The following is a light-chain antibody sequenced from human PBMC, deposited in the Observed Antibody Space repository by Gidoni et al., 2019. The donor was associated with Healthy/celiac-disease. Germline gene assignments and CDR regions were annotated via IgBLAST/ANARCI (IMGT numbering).Light chain of an antibody. CDR3: QQSYSTLVT. CDR2: AAS. CDR1: QSISSY. Sequence: DIQLTQPPSSLSASVGDRVTITCRASQSISSYLNWYQQKPGKAPKLLIYAASSLQSGVPSRFSGSGSGTDFTLTISSLQPEDFAIYYCQQSYSTLVTFGGXTKVEIK. V-gene: IGKV1-39*01. J-gene: IGKJ4*01.